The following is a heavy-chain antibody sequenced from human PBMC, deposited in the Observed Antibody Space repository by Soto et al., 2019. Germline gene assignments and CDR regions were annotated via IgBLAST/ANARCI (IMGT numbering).Heavy chain of an antibody. Sequence: SVKVSCQASGYTFTRYGIRSVRQAPGQGLEWMGWISAYNGNTNYAQKLQGRVTMTTDTSTSTAYMELRSLSSDDTAVYYCARDRGAPVAGYWGQGTLVTASS. V-gene: IGHV1-18*04. CDR1: GYTFTRYG. CDR3: ARDRGAPVAGY. D-gene: IGHD6-19*01. CDR2: ISAYNGNT. J-gene: IGHJ4*02.